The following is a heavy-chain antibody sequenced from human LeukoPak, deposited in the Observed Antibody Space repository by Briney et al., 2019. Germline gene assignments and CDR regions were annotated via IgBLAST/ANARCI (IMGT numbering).Heavy chain of an antibody. Sequence: PSETLSLTCTVSGGSISSYYWSWIRQPPGKGLEWIGYIYYSGSTNYNPSLKSRVTISVDTSKNQFSLKLSSVTAADTAVYYCARSRYYGSGSYYNVFYYYYMDVWGKGTTVTISS. CDR3: ARSRYYGSGSYYNVFYYYYMDV. CDR2: IYYSGST. V-gene: IGHV4-59*01. J-gene: IGHJ6*03. CDR1: GGSISSYY. D-gene: IGHD3-10*01.